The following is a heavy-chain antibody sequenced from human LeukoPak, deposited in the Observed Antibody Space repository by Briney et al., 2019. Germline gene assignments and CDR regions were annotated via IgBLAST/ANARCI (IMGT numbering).Heavy chain of an antibody. Sequence: GGSLRLSCAASGFTFSGSAMHWVRQASGKGLEWVGRIRSKANSYATAYAASVKGRFTISRDDSKNTAYLQMNSLKTVDTAVYYCTIAAAETYFDYWGQGTLVTVSS. J-gene: IGHJ4*02. CDR1: GFTFSGSA. V-gene: IGHV3-73*01. CDR3: TIAAAETYFDY. CDR2: IRSKANSYAT. D-gene: IGHD6-13*01.